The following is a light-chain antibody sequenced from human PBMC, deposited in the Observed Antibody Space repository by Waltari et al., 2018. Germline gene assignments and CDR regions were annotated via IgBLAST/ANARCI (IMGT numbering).Light chain of an antibody. CDR1: QSVSSN. J-gene: IGKJ1*01. CDR2: GAS. CDR3: QQYKNWPWT. V-gene: IGKV3-15*01. Sequence: DIVMTQSPATLSVSPGERATLSCRASQSVSSNLAWYQQKPGQAPRLLIYGASTRATGIPAGLSGIGSGTEFTLTISSLQSEDFAVYYCQQYKNWPWTFGLGTKVEIK.